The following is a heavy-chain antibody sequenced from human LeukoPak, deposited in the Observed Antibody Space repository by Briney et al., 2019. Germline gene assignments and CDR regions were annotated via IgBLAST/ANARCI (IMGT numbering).Heavy chain of an antibody. Sequence: GGSLRLSCAASGFTFSSYEMNWVRQAPGKGLEWVSYISSSGSTIYYADSVKGRFTISRDNAKNSLYLQMNSLRAEDTAAYYCARDPSVVVPAAMGAFDIWGQGTMVTVSS. CDR2: ISSSGSTI. J-gene: IGHJ3*02. CDR3: ARDPSVVVPAAMGAFDI. CDR1: GFTFSSYE. V-gene: IGHV3-48*03. D-gene: IGHD2-2*01.